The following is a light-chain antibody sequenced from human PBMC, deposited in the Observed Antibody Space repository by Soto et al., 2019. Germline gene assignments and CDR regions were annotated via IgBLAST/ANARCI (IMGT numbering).Light chain of an antibody. J-gene: IGKJ4*01. Sequence: IVLTQSPATLSLSPGERATLSCRASQSVRSYLAWYQQKPGQAPRLLIYDASNRATGIPARFSGSGSGTDFTLTISSLEPEDFVVYYCQHRNNWPLTFGGGTKVEIK. V-gene: IGKV3-11*01. CDR1: QSVRSY. CDR2: DAS. CDR3: QHRNNWPLT.